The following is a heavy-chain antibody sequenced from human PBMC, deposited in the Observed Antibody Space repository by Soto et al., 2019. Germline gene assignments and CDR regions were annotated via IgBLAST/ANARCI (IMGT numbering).Heavy chain of an antibody. CDR3: ARGVPYCSGGSCHSDAFDI. CDR1: GGSISSYY. CDR2: IYYSGST. J-gene: IGHJ3*02. Sequence: SETLSLTCTVSGGSISSYYWSWIRQPPGKGLEWIGYIYYSGSTNYNPSLKSRVTISVDTSKNQFSLKLSSVTAADTAVYYCARGVPYCSGGSCHSDAFDIWGQGTMVTVSS. V-gene: IGHV4-59*01. D-gene: IGHD2-15*01.